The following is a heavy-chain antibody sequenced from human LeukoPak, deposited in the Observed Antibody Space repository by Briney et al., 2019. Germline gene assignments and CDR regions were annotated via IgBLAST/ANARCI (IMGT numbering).Heavy chain of an antibody. CDR2: ISYDGSNK. V-gene: IGHV3-30*18. D-gene: IGHD4-17*01. CDR1: GFTFSSYG. J-gene: IGHJ4*02. Sequence: GRSLRLSCAASGFTFSSYGMHWVRQAPGKGLEWVAVISYDGSNKYSADSVKGRFTISKDNSKNTLYLQMNSLRAEDTAVYYCAKDRVPYGEFVYWGQGTLVTVSS. CDR3: AKDRVPYGEFVY.